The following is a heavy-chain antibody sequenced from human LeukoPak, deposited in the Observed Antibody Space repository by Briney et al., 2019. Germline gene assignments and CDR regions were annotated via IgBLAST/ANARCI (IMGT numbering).Heavy chain of an antibody. D-gene: IGHD2-21*02. CDR2: IIPIFGTA. CDR3: ARGGDLYYYYYGMDV. V-gene: IGHV1-69*13. J-gene: IGHJ6*02. Sequence: ASVKVSCKASGGTFSSYAISWVRQAPGQGLEWMGGIIPIFGTANYAQKFQGRVTITADESTSTAYMELSSLRSEDTAVYYCARGGDLYYYYYGMDVWGQGTTVTVSS. CDR1: GGTFSSYA.